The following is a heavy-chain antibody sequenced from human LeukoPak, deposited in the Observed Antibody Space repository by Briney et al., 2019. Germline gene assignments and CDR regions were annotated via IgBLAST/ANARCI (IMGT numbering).Heavy chain of an antibody. CDR1: GGSIRSYY. V-gene: IGHV4-59*01. Sequence: SETLSLTCTVSGGSIRSYYWSWIRQPPGKGLEWIGFIYYSGTTNYNPSLQSRVTISVDTSKNQFSLNLTSVTAADTAVYYCARVARPDTSGYYHFDYWGQGTLVTVSS. CDR3: ARVARPDTSGYYHFDY. D-gene: IGHD3-22*01. J-gene: IGHJ4*02. CDR2: IYYSGTT.